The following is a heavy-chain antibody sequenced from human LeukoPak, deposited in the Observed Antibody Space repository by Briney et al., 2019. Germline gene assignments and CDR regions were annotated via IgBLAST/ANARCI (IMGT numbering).Heavy chain of an antibody. V-gene: IGHV3-21*01. CDR3: ASETTRGYSYGSPTDGFDL. D-gene: IGHD5-18*01. J-gene: IGHJ3*01. CDR2: ISSSSSYI. CDR1: GFTFSTYS. Sequence: GGSLRLSCAASGFTFSTYSMNWVRQAPGKGLEWVSSISSSSSYIYYANSVKGRFTISRDNARKSLFLQMNSLRAEDTAVYYCASETTRGYSYGSPTDGFDLWGQGTMVTVSS.